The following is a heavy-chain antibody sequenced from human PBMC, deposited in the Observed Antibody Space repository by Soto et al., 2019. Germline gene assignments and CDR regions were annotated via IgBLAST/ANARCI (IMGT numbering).Heavy chain of an antibody. D-gene: IGHD4-17*01. J-gene: IGHJ2*01. CDR3: AAPDFGDYWYFNL. CDR2: IVVGSGHT. V-gene: IGHV1-58*01. CDR1: GFTFSSSI. Sequence: EASVKVSCKASGFTFSSSIVQWVRQARGQRLEWIGWIVVGSGHTNYEQKFQERVTITRDMSTSTAYMELSSLRSEDTAVYYCAAPDFGDYWYFNLWGRGTLVTVSS.